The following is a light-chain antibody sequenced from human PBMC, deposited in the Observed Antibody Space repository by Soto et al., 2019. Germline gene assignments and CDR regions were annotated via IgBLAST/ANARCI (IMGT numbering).Light chain of an antibody. V-gene: IGKV3-15*01. Sequence: EIVMTQSPATLSVSPGERATLSCRASQSVSSNLAGYQQKPGQAPRLLIYGASTRATGIPARFSGSGSGTEFTLTLSSLQSEDFAVYYCQQYNNWPPLTFGGGTKVEIK. CDR1: QSVSSN. CDR2: GAS. J-gene: IGKJ4*01. CDR3: QQYNNWPPLT.